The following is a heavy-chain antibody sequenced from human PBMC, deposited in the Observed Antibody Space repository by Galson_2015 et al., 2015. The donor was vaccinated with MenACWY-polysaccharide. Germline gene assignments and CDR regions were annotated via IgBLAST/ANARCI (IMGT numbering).Heavy chain of an antibody. CDR2: ISSSSGTI. J-gene: IGHJ2*01. CDR3: ASTSPNSF. V-gene: IGHV3-48*01. D-gene: IGHD2-21*01. CDR1: GFTFSSNS. Sequence: SLRLSCAASGFTFSSNSMNWVRQAPGRGLEWVSYISSSSGTIYYADSVKGRFTISRDDARNSLYLQMNSLRAEDTAVYYCASTSPNSFWGRGTLVTVSS.